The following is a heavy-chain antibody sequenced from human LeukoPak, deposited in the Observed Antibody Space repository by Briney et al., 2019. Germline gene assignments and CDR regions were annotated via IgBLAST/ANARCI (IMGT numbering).Heavy chain of an antibody. CDR2: IKSNSDAT. Sequence: ASKKDSCKASGVSFTDYYIHWVLQAPGQGLVWMVWIKSNSDATNNVQKFQGRVIMTRDTSISAVYMELSRLRFDDTAVYYCARDSRRDRNPNLFTFDYRGQGTLVTVSS. CDR3: ARDSRRDRNPNLFTFDY. CDR1: GVSFTDYY. D-gene: IGHD5-24*01. J-gene: IGHJ4*02. V-gene: IGHV1-2*02.